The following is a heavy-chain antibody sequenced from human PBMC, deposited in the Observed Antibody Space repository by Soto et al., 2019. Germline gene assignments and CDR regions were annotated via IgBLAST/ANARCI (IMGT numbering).Heavy chain of an antibody. Sequence: ASVKVSCKASGYTFTGYYMHWVRQAPGQGLEWMGWINPNSGGTNYAQKFQGRVTMTRDTSTSTAYMELSRLRSDDTAVYYCACMYYYDSSGYYSWFDPWGQGTLVTVSS. CDR3: ACMYYYDSSGYYSWFDP. D-gene: IGHD3-22*01. V-gene: IGHV1-2*02. J-gene: IGHJ5*02. CDR1: GYTFTGYY. CDR2: INPNSGGT.